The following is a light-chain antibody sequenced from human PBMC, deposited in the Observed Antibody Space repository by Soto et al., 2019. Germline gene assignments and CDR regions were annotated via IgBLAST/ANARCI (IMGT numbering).Light chain of an antibody. J-gene: IGLJ1*01. Sequence: QSVLTQAPSVSGAPGQRVTISCTGSSSNIGAGYDVHWYQRLPGTAPKLLIYGNSNRPSGVPDRFSGSKSGTSASLAITGLQAEDEADYYCQSYDSSLSGSVFGTGTKVTVL. CDR1: SSNIGAGYD. V-gene: IGLV1-40*01. CDR3: QSYDSSLSGSV. CDR2: GNS.